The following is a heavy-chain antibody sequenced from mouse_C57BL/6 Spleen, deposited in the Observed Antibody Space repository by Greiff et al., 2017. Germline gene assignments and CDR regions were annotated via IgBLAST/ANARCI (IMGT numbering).Heavy chain of an antibody. CDR2: ISSGSSTI. Sequence: EVNLVESGGGLVKPGGSLKLSCAASGFTFSDYGMHWVRQAPEKGLEWVAYISSGSSTIYYADTVKGRFTISRDNAKNTLFLQMTSLRSEDTAMYYCARRDTTVVANYAMDYWGQGTSVTVSS. J-gene: IGHJ4*01. D-gene: IGHD1-1*01. CDR1: GFTFSDYG. CDR3: ARRDTTVVANYAMDY. V-gene: IGHV5-17*01.